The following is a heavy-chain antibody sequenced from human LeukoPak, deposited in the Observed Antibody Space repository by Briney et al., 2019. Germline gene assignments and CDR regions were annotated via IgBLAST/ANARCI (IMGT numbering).Heavy chain of an antibody. D-gene: IGHD6-19*01. CDR2: ISGSGGST. CDR3: AKDFPARSARGYSSGWYYFDY. Sequence: PGGSLRFSCAASGFTFSSYAMSGVRQAPGKGLEWVSAISGSGGSTYYADSVKGRFTISRDNSKNTLYLQMNSLRAEDTAVYYCAKDFPARSARGYSSGWYYFDYWGQGTLVTVSS. CDR1: GFTFSSYA. J-gene: IGHJ4*02. V-gene: IGHV3-23*01.